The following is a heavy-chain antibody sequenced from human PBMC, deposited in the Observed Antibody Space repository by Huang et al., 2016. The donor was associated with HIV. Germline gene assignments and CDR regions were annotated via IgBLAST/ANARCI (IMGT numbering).Heavy chain of an antibody. CDR1: GYTFSTYS. CDR2: ISKTSGAT. D-gene: IGHD3-22*01. J-gene: IGHJ4*02. V-gene: IGHV3-48*01. Sequence: VQLVESGGGLAQPGGSLRLSCVASGYTFSTYSMNWVRQAPGKGLEWVSYISKTSGATSYAESVKGRFTVSRDNVKNSLYLQMNRLRVEDTAMYYCVRDSSSGLQLRYWGQGALVIVS. CDR3: VRDSSSGLQLRY.